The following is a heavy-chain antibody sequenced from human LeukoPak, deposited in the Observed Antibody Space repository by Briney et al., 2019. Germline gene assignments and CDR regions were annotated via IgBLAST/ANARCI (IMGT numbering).Heavy chain of an antibody. CDR1: GFTFSSYA. CDR2: ISSSSYI. D-gene: IGHD2-2*01. CDR3: ARDGVVVPAAIPYYGMDV. Sequence: AGGSLRLSCAASGFTFSSYAMSWVRQAPEKGLEWVSSISSSSYIYYADSVKGRFTISRDNAKNSLYLQMNSLRAEDTAVYYCARDGVVVPAAIPYYGMDVWGQGTTVTVSS. J-gene: IGHJ6*02. V-gene: IGHV3-21*01.